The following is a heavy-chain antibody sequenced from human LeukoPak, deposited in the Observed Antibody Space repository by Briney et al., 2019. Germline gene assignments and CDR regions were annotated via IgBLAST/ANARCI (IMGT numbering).Heavy chain of an antibody. D-gene: IGHD3-10*01. Sequence: GGSLRLSCAASGFTFSSYSMNWVRQAPGKGLEWVSYISSSSSTIYYADSVKGRFTISRDNAKNSLYLQMNSLRAEDTAVYYCARVGLGVGSGRKASGFDPWGQGTLVIVSS. CDR2: ISSSSSTI. CDR1: GFTFSSYS. CDR3: ARVGLGVGSGRKASGFDP. J-gene: IGHJ5*02. V-gene: IGHV3-48*04.